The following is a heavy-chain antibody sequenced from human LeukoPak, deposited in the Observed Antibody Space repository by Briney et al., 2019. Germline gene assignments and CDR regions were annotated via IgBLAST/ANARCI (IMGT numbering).Heavy chain of an antibody. CDR3: AKADYGDYVIDY. J-gene: IGHJ4*02. CDR1: GFTFDDYA. D-gene: IGHD4-17*01. Sequence: GGSLRLSCAASGFTFDDYAMHWVRQAPGKGLEWVSLISWDGGSTYYADSVKGRFTISRDNSKYSLYLQMNSLRAEDTALYYCAKADYGDYVIDYWGQGTLVTVSS. V-gene: IGHV3-43D*03. CDR2: ISWDGGST.